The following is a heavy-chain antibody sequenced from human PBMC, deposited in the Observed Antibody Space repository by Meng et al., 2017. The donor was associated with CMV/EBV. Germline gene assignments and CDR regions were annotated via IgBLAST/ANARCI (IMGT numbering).Heavy chain of an antibody. D-gene: IGHD5-18*01. CDR3: ARIGYTSSSLDY. CDR2: INQDGTKI. CDR1: GFTFSRYW. J-gene: IGHJ4*02. V-gene: IGHV3-7*01. Sequence: GASLKISCAASGFTFSRYWMTWVRKAPGKGLEWVVNINQDGTKIYYVDSVKGRFTVSRDNARNSVYLQLNSLTVEDTAVYYCARIGYTSSSLDYWGRGALVTVSS.